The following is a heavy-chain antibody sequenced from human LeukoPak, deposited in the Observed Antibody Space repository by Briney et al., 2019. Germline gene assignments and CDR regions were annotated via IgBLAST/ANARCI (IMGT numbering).Heavy chain of an antibody. D-gene: IGHD2-15*01. CDR2: ISAYNGNT. CDR3: ARATVVVVAATRNNWFDP. Sequence: ASVKVSCKASGYTFTSYGISWVRQAPGQGLEWMGWISAYNGNTNYAQKLQGRVTMTTDTSTSTAYMELRSLRSDDTAVYYCARATVVVVAATRNNWFDPWGQGTLVTVSS. V-gene: IGHV1-18*01. CDR1: GYTFTSYG. J-gene: IGHJ5*02.